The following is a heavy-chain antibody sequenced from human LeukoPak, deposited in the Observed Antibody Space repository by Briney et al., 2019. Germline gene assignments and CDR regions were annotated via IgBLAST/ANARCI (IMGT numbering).Heavy chain of an antibody. CDR3: AKGRQQWYTFDI. CDR2: ISWNSGSI. J-gene: IGHJ3*02. Sequence: GGSLRLSCAASRFTFDDHAMHWVQQAPGKGLEWVSGISWNSGSIGYAVSVKGRFTISRDNAKNSLYLQMNSLRAEDTAFYYCAKGRQQWYTFDIWGQGTMVTVSS. CDR1: RFTFDDHA. D-gene: IGHD6-19*01. V-gene: IGHV3-9*01.